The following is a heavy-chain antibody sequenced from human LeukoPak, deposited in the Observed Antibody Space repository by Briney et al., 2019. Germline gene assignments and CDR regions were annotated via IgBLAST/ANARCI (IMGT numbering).Heavy chain of an antibody. CDR1: GFTVSSNY. V-gene: IGHV3-53*01. CDR2: IYSDRST. D-gene: IGHD1-26*01. CDR3: AREAWET. J-gene: IGHJ4*02. Sequence: PGGSLRLSCAASGFTVSSNYMTWVRQAPGKGLEWVSVIYSDRSTFYADSVKGRFTISRDNSKNTLYLQMNSLRAEDTAVYYCAREAWETWGQGALVTVSS.